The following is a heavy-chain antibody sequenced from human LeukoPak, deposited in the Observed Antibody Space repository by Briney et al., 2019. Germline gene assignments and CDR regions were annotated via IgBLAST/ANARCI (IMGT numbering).Heavy chain of an antibody. V-gene: IGHV3-21*01. CDR3: ARDPGIAAAAGSFDY. CDR1: GFTFSSYS. Sequence: GGSLRLSCAASGFTFSSYSMNWVRQAPGKGLEWVSSISSSSSYIYYADSVKGRFTISRDNSKNTLYLQMNSLRAEDTAVYYCARDPGIAAAAGSFDYWGQGTLVTVSS. D-gene: IGHD6-13*01. J-gene: IGHJ4*02. CDR2: ISSSSSYI.